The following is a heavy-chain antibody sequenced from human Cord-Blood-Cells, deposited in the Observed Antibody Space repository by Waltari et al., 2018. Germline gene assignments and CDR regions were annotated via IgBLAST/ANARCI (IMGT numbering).Heavy chain of an antibody. CDR1: GGTFSSYA. CDR2: IIPIFGTA. V-gene: IGHV1-69*12. CDR3: ATLMGYSSSWYGAFDI. Sequence: QVQLVQSGAEVKKPGSSVKVSCKASGGTFSSYAISWVRQAPGQGLEWMGGIIPIFGTANYAQKFQGRVTVTADESTSTAYMELSSLRSEDTAVYYCATLMGYSSSWYGAFDIWGQGTMVTVSS. D-gene: IGHD6-13*01. J-gene: IGHJ3*02.